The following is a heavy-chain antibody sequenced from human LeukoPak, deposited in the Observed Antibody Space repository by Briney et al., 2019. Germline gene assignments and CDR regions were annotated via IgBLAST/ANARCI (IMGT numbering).Heavy chain of an antibody. Sequence: SETLSLTCAVYGGSFIGYYWSWIRQPPGKGLEWIGEINHFGSTNYNPSLKSRVTISIDTSKNQFSLKLSSVTAADTAVYYCAREILYDSTGYYLWGQGTVVTVSS. D-gene: IGHD3-22*01. V-gene: IGHV4-34*01. CDR2: INHFGST. J-gene: IGHJ4*02. CDR3: AREILYDSTGYYL. CDR1: GGSFIGYY.